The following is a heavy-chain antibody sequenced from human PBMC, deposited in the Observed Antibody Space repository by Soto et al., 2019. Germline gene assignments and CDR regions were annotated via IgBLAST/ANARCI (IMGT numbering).Heavy chain of an antibody. J-gene: IGHJ5*02. CDR2: MNPNSGNT. CDR3: ARMSRAYSASWFDP. CDR1: GYTFTSYD. Sequence: QVQLVQSGAEVKKPGASVKVSCKASGYTFTSYDINWVRQATGQGLEWMGWMNPNSGNTGYAQKFQGRVTMTSNTSISTAYRELSSLRSEDTAVYDCARMSRAYSASWFDPWGQGTMVTVSS. V-gene: IGHV1-8*01. D-gene: IGHD5-18*01.